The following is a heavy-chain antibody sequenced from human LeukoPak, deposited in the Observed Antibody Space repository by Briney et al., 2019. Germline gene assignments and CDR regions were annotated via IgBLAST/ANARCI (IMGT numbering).Heavy chain of an antibody. V-gene: IGHV3-7*01. J-gene: IGHJ4*02. Sequence: GGSLRLSCAASGFTFSSYWMSWVRQAPGKGLDWVAIISIDGSEKAYVDSVKGRFSISRDNARNSLYLQMNSLSAEDTAVYYCARATRLPDYWGQGALVTVSS. CDR1: GFTFSSYW. D-gene: IGHD6-25*01. CDR3: ARATRLPDY. CDR2: ISIDGSEK.